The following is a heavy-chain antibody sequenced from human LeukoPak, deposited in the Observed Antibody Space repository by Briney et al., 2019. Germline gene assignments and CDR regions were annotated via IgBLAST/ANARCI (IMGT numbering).Heavy chain of an antibody. CDR3: ARDSARGYSYGYNAFDI. CDR1: GYNFRNYG. D-gene: IGHD5-18*01. Sequence: ASVKVSFKASGYNFRNYGIGWVRQAPRQGLEWMGWITAGNGNTNYAQKVQGRVTMTTDTSTSTACMELRSLRSDDTAVYFCARDSARGYSYGYNAFDIWGQGTMVTVSS. CDR2: ITAGNGNT. J-gene: IGHJ3*02. V-gene: IGHV1-18*01.